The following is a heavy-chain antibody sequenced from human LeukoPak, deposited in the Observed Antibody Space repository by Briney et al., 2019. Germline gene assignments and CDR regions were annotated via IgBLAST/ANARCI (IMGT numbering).Heavy chain of an antibody. CDR1: GYTFTSYG. CDR3: ASPVKDGYRSWGFDP. D-gene: IGHD5-24*01. V-gene: IGHV1-8*02. Sequence: GASVKVSCKASGYTFTSYGISWVRQAPGQGLEWMGWMNPNSGNTGYAQKFQGRVTMTRNTSISTAYMELSSLRSEDTAVYYCASPVKDGYRSWGFDPWGQGTLVTVSS. J-gene: IGHJ5*02. CDR2: MNPNSGNT.